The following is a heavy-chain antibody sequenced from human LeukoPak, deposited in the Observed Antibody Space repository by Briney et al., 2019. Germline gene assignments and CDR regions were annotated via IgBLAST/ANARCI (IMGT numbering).Heavy chain of an antibody. D-gene: IGHD2-15*01. J-gene: IGHJ4*02. CDR2: VIPIFGTA. CDR3: ARSGYCSGGSCEYYFDY. V-gene: IGHV1-69*05. CDR1: GGTFSSYA. Sequence: SVKVSCKASGGTFSSYAISWVRQAPGQGLEWMGGVIPIFGTANYAQKFQGRVTITTDESTSTAYMELSSLRSEDTAVHYCARSGYCSGGSCEYYFDYWGQGTLVTVSS.